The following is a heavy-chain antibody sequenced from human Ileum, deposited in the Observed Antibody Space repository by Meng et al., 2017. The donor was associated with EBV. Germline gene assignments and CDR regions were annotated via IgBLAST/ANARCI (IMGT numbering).Heavy chain of an antibody. D-gene: IGHD6-19*01. CDR1: VCTFTSSS. Sequence: QGQRLLSGFELKKPGVYVKVSCQAAVCTFTSSSMNWVRHAPGQGLEWMGWININTGNPTYAQGFTGRFVFSLDTSVSTAYLQIDSLKAEDTAVYYCARDKIAVAGITGDYWGQGTLVTVSS. CDR3: ARDKIAVAGITGDY. CDR2: ININTGNP. V-gene: IGHV7-4-1*01. J-gene: IGHJ4*02.